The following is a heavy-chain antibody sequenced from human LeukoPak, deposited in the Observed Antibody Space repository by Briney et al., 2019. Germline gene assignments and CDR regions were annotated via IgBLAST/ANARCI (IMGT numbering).Heavy chain of an antibody. D-gene: IGHD6-19*01. CDR3: ARDFGSSSAWYEFDY. V-gene: IGHV1-2*02. Sequence: GASVKVSCKASGYTFTGSYIHWMRQAPGQGLEWMGWINPDSGVTKYAQNFQGRVTMTRDTSISTASMEMRSLKSDDTAVYYCARDFGSSSAWYEFDYWGQGTLVTVSS. J-gene: IGHJ4*02. CDR1: GYTFTGSY. CDR2: INPDSGVT.